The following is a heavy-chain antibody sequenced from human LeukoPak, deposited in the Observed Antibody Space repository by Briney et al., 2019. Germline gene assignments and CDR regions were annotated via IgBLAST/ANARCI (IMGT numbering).Heavy chain of an antibody. Sequence: QPGASLRLSCVASGFTFSNYAMSWVRQAPGKRLEWVSAVTGRGSSTYYADPVKGRFTISRDNSRNTLFLQMNSLRAEDTAIYYCAKWGDFDILTGYYVSDFWGQGTLVTVSS. J-gene: IGHJ4*02. CDR1: GFTFSNYA. CDR3: AKWGDFDILTGYYVSDF. CDR2: VTGRGSST. D-gene: IGHD3-9*01. V-gene: IGHV3-23*01.